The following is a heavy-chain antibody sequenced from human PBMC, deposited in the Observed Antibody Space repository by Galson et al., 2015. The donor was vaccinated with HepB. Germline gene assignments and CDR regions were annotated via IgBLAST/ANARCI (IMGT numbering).Heavy chain of an antibody. Sequence: SVKVSCKASGGTFSSYTISWVRQAPGQGLEWMGRIIPILGITNYAQKFQGRATITADKSTSTAYMELSSLRSEDTAVYYCARKWESSGGNWSDPWGQGTLITVSS. V-gene: IGHV1-69*02. CDR3: ARKWESSGGNWSDP. D-gene: IGHD1-26*01. J-gene: IGHJ5*02. CDR1: GGTFSSYT. CDR2: IIPILGIT.